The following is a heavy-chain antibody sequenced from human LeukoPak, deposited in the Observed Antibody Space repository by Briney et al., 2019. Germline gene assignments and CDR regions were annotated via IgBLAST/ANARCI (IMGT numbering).Heavy chain of an antibody. J-gene: IGHJ6*02. D-gene: IGHD3-10*01. V-gene: IGHV3-23*01. Sequence: GGSLRLSCAASGFTFSSYVMGWVRQAPGKGLEWVSAISGSGTTTYYADAVKGRFAISRDNSRNTLYLQMHSLGAEDTAVYYCANTVVRGVASMDVWGQGTTVTVS. CDR3: ANTVVRGVASMDV. CDR2: ISGSGTTT. CDR1: GFTFSSYV.